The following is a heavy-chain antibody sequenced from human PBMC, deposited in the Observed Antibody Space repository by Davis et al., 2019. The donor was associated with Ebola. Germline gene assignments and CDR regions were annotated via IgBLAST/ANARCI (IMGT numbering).Heavy chain of an antibody. J-gene: IGHJ6*02. CDR2: IYYSGST. D-gene: IGHD3-16*01. Sequence: LNLSSPVSGASIVGNYWAWTRQPPGKGLEWIGYIYYSGSTNYNPSLKSRVTLSVDTSKNQFSLKLSSVTAADTAVYYCAREYLGPMDVWGQGTTVTVSS. CDR1: GASIVGNY. V-gene: IGHV4-59*01. CDR3: AREYLGPMDV.